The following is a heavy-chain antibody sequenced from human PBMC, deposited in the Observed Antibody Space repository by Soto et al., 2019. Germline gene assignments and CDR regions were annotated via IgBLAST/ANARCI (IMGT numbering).Heavy chain of an antibody. CDR2: IIPIFGTA. J-gene: IGHJ5*02. V-gene: IGHV1-69*13. D-gene: IGHD3-22*01. CDR1: GGTFSSYA. CDR3: ARVPPRDFDYYDMGNWFDP. Sequence: SVKVSCKASGGTFSSYAISWVRQAPGQGLEWMGGIIPIFGTANYAQKFQGRVTITADESTSTAYMELSSLRSEDTAVYYCARVPPRDFDYYDMGNWFDPWGQGTLVTVSS.